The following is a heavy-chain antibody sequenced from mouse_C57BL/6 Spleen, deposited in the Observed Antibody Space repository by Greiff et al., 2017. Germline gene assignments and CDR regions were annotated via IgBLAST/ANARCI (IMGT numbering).Heavy chain of an antibody. J-gene: IGHJ4*01. CDR3: AKGDTTVDAMDY. V-gene: IGHV2-5*01. CDR2: IWRGGST. D-gene: IGHD1-1*01. CDR1: RFSLTSYG. Sequence: VMLVESGPGLVQPSQSLSITCTVSRFSLTSYGVHWVRQSPGKGLEWLGVIWRGGSTDYNAAFMSRLSITKDNSKSQVFFKMNSLQADDTAIYYCAKGDTTVDAMDYWGQGTSVTVSS.